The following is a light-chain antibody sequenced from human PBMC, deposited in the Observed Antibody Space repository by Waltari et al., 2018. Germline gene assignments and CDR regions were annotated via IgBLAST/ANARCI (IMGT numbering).Light chain of an antibody. Sequence: QSVLTQPPSVSGAPGQRVTIPCTGRGPNIGAGYAVHWYQQLPRAAPKLLIYGSTSRPLGVPARFFGSTSGASASLAIIGLQAEDEADYYCQSYDTSLSVVFGGGTKLTVL. J-gene: IGLJ3*02. CDR1: GPNIGAGYA. CDR3: QSYDTSLSVV. V-gene: IGLV1-40*01. CDR2: GST.